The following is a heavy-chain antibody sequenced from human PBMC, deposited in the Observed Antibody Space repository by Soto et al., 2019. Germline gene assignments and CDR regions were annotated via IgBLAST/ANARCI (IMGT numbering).Heavy chain of an antibody. CDR1: GGTFSNYA. J-gene: IGHJ3*02. CDR2: ILPIFDIA. CDR3: GRGGVDALDI. V-gene: IGHV1-69*13. Sequence: ASVKVSCKASGGTFSNYAINWVRQAPGQGLEWVGGILPIFDIANYAQKFQGRFTITADESTSTAYMELSSLRSEDTAMYYCGRGGVDALDIWGQGTMVTVSS. D-gene: IGHD2-8*01.